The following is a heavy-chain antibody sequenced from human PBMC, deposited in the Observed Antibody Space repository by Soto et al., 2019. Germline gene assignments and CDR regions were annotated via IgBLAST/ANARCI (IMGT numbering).Heavy chain of an antibody. J-gene: IGHJ6*02. CDR3: AGIGEDIYYGMAV. Sequence: QVQLQESGPGLVKSSETLSLICTVSGGSMRTYYWNWIRQPAGKGLEWIGRIYASGRTKYNPSLKSRVTISIDTSKNEFSLKLNSVTAADTAVYYCAGIGEDIYYGMAVWGQGTTVTVSS. CDR1: GGSMRTYY. CDR2: IYASGRT. D-gene: IGHD2-15*01. V-gene: IGHV4-4*07.